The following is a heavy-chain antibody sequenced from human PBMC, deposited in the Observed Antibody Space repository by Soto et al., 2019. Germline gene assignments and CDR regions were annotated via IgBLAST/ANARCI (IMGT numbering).Heavy chain of an antibody. V-gene: IGHV1-8*01. J-gene: IGHJ5*02. Sequence: QVQLVQSGAEVKKPGASVKVSCKASGYTFTSYDINWVRQATGQGLEWMGWMNPNSGNTGYAQKFQGRVTMTRNTSRSTAYMELSSLRSEDTAVYYCARGSHTGYSSGSSWFDPWGQGTLVTVSS. D-gene: IGHD6-19*01. CDR2: MNPNSGNT. CDR3: ARGSHTGYSSGSSWFDP. CDR1: GYTFTSYD.